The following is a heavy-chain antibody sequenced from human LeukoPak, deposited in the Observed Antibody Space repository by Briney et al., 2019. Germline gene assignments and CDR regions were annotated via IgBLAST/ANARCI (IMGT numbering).Heavy chain of an antibody. D-gene: IGHD6-13*01. CDR3: ARDLGAIAAAGTGFDY. J-gene: IGHJ4*02. Sequence: ASVKVSCKASGYTFTSYGISWVRQAPGQGLVWMGWISAYNGNTNYAQKLQGRVTMTTDTSTSTAYMELRSLRSDDTAVYYCARDLGAIAAAGTGFDYWGQGTLVTVSS. V-gene: IGHV1-18*01. CDR1: GYTFTSYG. CDR2: ISAYNGNT.